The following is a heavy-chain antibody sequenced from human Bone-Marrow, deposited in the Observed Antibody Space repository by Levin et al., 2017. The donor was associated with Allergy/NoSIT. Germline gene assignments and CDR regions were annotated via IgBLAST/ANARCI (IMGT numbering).Heavy chain of an antibody. Sequence: VSGPTLVKPTETLTLTCTVSGFSLSNARMGVSWIRPPPGKALEWLAHIFSNDEKSYSTSLKSRLTISKDTSKSQVVLTMTNMDPVDTATYYCARITYYGSGSYSSPRFDPWGQGTLVTVSS. CDR1: GFSLSNARMG. V-gene: IGHV2-26*01. CDR3: ARITYYGSGSYSSPRFDP. D-gene: IGHD3-10*01. CDR2: IFSNDEK. J-gene: IGHJ5*02.